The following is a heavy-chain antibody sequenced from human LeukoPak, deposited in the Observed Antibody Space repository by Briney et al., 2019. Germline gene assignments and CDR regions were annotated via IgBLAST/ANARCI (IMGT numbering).Heavy chain of an antibody. D-gene: IGHD3-22*01. V-gene: IGHV1-69*13. CDR1: GGTFSSYA. Sequence: SVKVSCKASGGTFSSYAISWVRQAPGQGLEWMGGIIPIFGTANYAQKFQGRVTITADGSTSTAYMELSSLRSEDTAVYYCARDYYDSSGYLGYFDYWGQGTLVTVSS. CDR2: IIPIFGTA. CDR3: ARDYYDSSGYLGYFDY. J-gene: IGHJ4*02.